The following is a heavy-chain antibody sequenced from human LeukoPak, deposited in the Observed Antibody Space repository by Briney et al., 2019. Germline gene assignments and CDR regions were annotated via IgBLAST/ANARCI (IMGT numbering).Heavy chain of an antibody. CDR1: GGSISSGNYY. J-gene: IGHJ5*02. D-gene: IGHD2-2*01. CDR2: IFSSGST. V-gene: IGHV4-30-4*01. Sequence: SETLSLTCTVAGGSISSGNYYWTFIRQPPGGGLECIGYIFSSGSTYYSPSLKSRVTISLDTSKNQFPLMLSSVTAADTAVYYYARGSYLNWFDPWGQGTLVTVSS. CDR3: ARGSYLNWFDP.